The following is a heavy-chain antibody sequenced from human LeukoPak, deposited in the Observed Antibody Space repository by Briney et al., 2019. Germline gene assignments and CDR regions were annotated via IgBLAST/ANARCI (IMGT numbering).Heavy chain of an antibody. CDR1: GGSISSYY. V-gene: IGHV4-59*12. J-gene: IGHJ4*02. CDR3: ARGIAVAGTLDY. Sequence: PSETLSLTCTVSGGSISSYYWSWIRQPPGKGLEWIGYIYYSGSTNYNPSLKSRVTMSVDTSKNQFSLKLSSVTAADTAVYYCARGIAVAGTLDYWGQGTPVTVSS. CDR2: IYYSGST. D-gene: IGHD6-19*01.